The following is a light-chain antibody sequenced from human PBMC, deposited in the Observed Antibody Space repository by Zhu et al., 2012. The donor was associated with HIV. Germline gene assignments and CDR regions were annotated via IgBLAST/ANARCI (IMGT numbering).Light chain of an antibody. CDR3: QQRTNWLT. J-gene: IGKJ4*01. V-gene: IGKV3-11*01. CDR2: DAS. Sequence: EIVLTQSPATLSLTPGERATLSCRASQSVSSNLAWYQQKPGQAPRLLIYDASTRATGIPARFSGSGSGTDFTLTISSLEPEDFAVYYCQQRTNWLTFGGGTKVEI. CDR1: QSVSSN.